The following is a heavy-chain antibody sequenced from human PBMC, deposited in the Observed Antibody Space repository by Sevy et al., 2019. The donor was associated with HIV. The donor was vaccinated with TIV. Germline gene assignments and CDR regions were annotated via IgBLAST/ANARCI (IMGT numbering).Heavy chain of an antibody. CDR2: IIPILGTV. Sequence: ASVKVSCKASGGTFSSYGISWVRQAPGQGLEWMGGIIPILGTVNYAQKFQGRVTITADESTKTAYMELSSLRSEDTDGYYCARGGGNGWYYFDYWGQETLVTVSS. J-gene: IGHJ4*02. CDR1: GGTFSSYG. V-gene: IGHV1-69*13. D-gene: IGHD6-19*01. CDR3: ARGGGNGWYYFDY.